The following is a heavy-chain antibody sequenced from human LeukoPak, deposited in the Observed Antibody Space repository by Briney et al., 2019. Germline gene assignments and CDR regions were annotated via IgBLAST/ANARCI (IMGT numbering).Heavy chain of an antibody. CDR3: ARDREAPAAGGRRAGRYYYYYYMDV. CDR1: GFTFSDYY. CDR2: ISSSGSTI. J-gene: IGHJ6*03. D-gene: IGHD2-2*01. V-gene: IGHV3-11*01. Sequence: GGSLRLSCAASGFTFSDYYMSWIRQAPGKGLEWVSYISSSGSTIYYADSVKGRFTISRDNAKNSLYLQMNSLRAEDTAVYYCARDREAPAAGGRRAGRYYYYYYMDVWGKGTTVTVSS.